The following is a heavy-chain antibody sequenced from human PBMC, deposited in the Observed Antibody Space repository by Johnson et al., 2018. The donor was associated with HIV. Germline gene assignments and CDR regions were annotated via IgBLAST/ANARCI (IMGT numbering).Heavy chain of an antibody. CDR2: INSDGSST. Sequence: VQLVESGGGVVQPGRSLRLSCAASGFTFSSYAMHWVRQAPGKGLVWVSRINSDGSSTSYADSVKGRFTISRDNAKNTLYVQMNSLRGDDTAVYYCARERGYSSVLWKLSEAAFDIWGQGTMVTVSS. CDR1: GFTFSSYA. J-gene: IGHJ3*02. V-gene: IGHV3-74*01. CDR3: ARERGYSSVLWKLSEAAFDI. D-gene: IGHD6-19*01.